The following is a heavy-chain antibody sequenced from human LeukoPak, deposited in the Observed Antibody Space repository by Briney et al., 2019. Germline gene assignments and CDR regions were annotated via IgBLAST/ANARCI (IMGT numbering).Heavy chain of an antibody. CDR3: ARGTYGGNVYFDN. J-gene: IGHJ4*02. CDR1: GFTFSSYW. Sequence: HPGGSLRLSCAASGFTFSSYWMHWVRQVPGKGLVWVSGIKTDGSSTNYADSVKGRTTISRDNAKNSLYLQMNSLRAEDTAVYYCARGTYGGNVYFDNWGQGTLVTVSS. CDR2: IKTDGSST. D-gene: IGHD4-23*01. V-gene: IGHV3-74*01.